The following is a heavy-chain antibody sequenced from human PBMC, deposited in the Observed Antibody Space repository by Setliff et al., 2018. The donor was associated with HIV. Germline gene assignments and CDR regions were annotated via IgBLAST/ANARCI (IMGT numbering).Heavy chain of an antibody. Sequence: PSETLSLTCTVPGGSINRSNYYWGWIRQPPGMGLEWIGEVNRGRRTNYNSSLKSRVTISIDTSRNQFSLTVSSVTAADTAVYFCARDRHSSGLGSYGPWGPGILVTVSS. D-gene: IGHD3-10*01. CDR3: ARDRHSSGLGSYGP. CDR2: VNRGRRT. V-gene: IGHV4-39*07. CDR1: GGSINRSNYY. J-gene: IGHJ5*02.